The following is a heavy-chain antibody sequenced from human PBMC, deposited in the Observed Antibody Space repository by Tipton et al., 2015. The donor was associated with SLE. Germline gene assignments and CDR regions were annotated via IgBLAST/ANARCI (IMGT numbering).Heavy chain of an antibody. J-gene: IGHJ4*02. V-gene: IGHV4-59*01. D-gene: IGHD1-1*01. CDR1: GGSIRSYY. Sequence: TLSLTCTVSGGSIRSYYWSWIRQPPGKGLEWIGYIYYSGSTNFNPSLKSRVTISIDTSRNQFSLKLSSVTAADTAVYYCARDDETGLIDYWGQGTLVTVSS. CDR3: ARDDETGLIDY. CDR2: IYYSGST.